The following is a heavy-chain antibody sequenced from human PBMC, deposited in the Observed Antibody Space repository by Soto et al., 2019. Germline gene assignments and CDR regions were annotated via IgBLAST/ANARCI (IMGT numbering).Heavy chain of an antibody. J-gene: IGHJ6*02. V-gene: IGHV3-21*02. CDR3: ARDLISGSYYNYYYGMDV. CDR2: ISSSSSYI. D-gene: IGHD1-26*01. CDR1: GFTFSSYS. Sequence: EVQLVESGGGLAQPGGSLKLSCAASGFTFSSYSMNWVRQAPGKGLEWVSSISSSSSYIYYADSVKGRFTISRDNAKNSLYLQMNSLRAEDTAVYYCARDLISGSYYNYYYGMDVWGQGTTVTVSS.